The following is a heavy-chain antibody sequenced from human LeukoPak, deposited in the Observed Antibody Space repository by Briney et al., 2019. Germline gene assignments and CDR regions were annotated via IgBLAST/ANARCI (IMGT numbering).Heavy chain of an antibody. Sequence: EASVKVSCKASGYTFTSYGISWVRQAPGQGLEWMGWISAYNGNTNYAQKLQGRVTMTTDTSSSTAYMELRSLRSDDTAVYYCARVNIASGSYYASGCWGQGTLVTVSS. V-gene: IGHV1-18*01. J-gene: IGHJ4*02. CDR2: ISAYNGNT. CDR3: ARVNIASGSYYASGC. CDR1: GYTFTSYG. D-gene: IGHD1-26*01.